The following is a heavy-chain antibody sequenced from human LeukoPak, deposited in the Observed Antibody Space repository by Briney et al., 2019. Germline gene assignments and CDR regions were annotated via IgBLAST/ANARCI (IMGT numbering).Heavy chain of an antibody. V-gene: IGHV4-39*01. CDR1: GGSISSSSFY. CDR3: ARYESYFGVLS. CDR2: IYYSGST. J-gene: IGHJ5*02. D-gene: IGHD1-26*01. Sequence: SETLSHTCTVSGGSISSSSFYWGWIRQPPGRGLEWIGSIYYSGSTSYNPSLKSRVTISVDTSKNQFSLNVSSVTAADTAVYYCARYESYFGVLSWGQGTLVTVSS.